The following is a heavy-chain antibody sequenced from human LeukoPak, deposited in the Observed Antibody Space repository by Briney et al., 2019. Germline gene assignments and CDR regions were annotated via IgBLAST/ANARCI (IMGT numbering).Heavy chain of an antibody. Sequence: SETLSLTCAVYGGSFSGYYWSWIRQPPGKGLEWIGYINYSGSTNYNPSLKSRVTISVDTSKNQFSLKLSSVTAADTAVYYCARDSSGWYGFDYWGQGTLVTVSS. CDR3: ARDSSGWYGFDY. D-gene: IGHD6-19*01. V-gene: IGHV4-34*11. CDR2: INYSGST. J-gene: IGHJ4*02. CDR1: GGSFSGYY.